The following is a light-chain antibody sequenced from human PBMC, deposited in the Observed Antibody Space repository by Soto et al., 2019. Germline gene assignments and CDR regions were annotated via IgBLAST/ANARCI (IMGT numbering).Light chain of an antibody. CDR3: QQCYRSPRT. Sequence: IQITQSPSTLSAGVGDIVTITCRASQRISTYLNWHQQKPGKAPTLLLYAASSLQSGVPSRFSGGGSGTDFTLTINTLQPEDVATYFCQQCYRSPRTFGQGTKVEIK. V-gene: IGKV1-39*01. CDR2: AAS. CDR1: QRISTY. J-gene: IGKJ1*01.